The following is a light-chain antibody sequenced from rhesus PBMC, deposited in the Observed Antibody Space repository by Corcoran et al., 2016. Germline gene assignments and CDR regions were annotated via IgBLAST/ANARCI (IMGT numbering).Light chain of an antibody. CDR2: SAS. CDR1: QDIKNY. V-gene: IGKV1S14*01. Sequence: DIQMTQSPSSLSASVGDTVTITCRASQDIKNYLAWYQQRPGKAPKSLINSASNLEGGVPSRFSVSGSGTDCTLTISSLQPEDFATYYCQQHNTYPTFGQGTKVEIK. J-gene: IGKJ1*01. CDR3: QQHNTYPT.